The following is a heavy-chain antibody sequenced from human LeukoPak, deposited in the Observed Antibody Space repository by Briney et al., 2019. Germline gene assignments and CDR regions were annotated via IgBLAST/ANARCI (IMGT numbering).Heavy chain of an antibody. D-gene: IGHD6-19*01. CDR3: ARHHGQYSSGWYRGAAFDI. J-gene: IGHJ3*02. CDR2: ISAYNGNT. CDR1: GYTFTSYG. Sequence: ASVTVSCKASGYTFTSYGISWVRQAPGQGLEWMGWISAYNGNTNYAQKLQGRVTMTTDTSTSTAYMELRSLRSDDTAVYYCARHHGQYSSGWYRGAAFDIWGQGTMVTVSS. V-gene: IGHV1-18*01.